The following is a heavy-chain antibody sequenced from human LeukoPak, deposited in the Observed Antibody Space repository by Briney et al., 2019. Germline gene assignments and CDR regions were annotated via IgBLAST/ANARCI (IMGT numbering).Heavy chain of an antibody. Sequence: SETLSLTCTVSGGSISSGGYYWSWIRQHPGKGLEWIGYIYYSGSTHYNPSLKSRVTILVDTSKNQFSLKLSSVTAADTAVYYCARDMTDWWFDPWGQGTLVTVSS. CDR2: IYYSGST. V-gene: IGHV4-31*03. CDR1: GGSISSGGYY. D-gene: IGHD3-9*01. J-gene: IGHJ5*02. CDR3: ARDMTDWWFDP.